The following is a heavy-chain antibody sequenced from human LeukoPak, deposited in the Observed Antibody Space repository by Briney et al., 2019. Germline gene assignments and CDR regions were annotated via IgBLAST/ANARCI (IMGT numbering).Heavy chain of an antibody. D-gene: IGHD1-26*01. J-gene: IGHJ4*02. CDR1: AFTPSINY. V-gene: IGHV3-66*01. Sequence: GSLRPSCAPTAFTPSINYTSWVSQAPGQGLGWVAVIYSGGRTFYADSVKGRFTISRDNSKHALNLQMNNLRDDDTAVYHCAGGRPVGASTVEDYWGQGTLVTVSS. CDR3: AGGRPVGASTVEDY. CDR2: IYSGGRT.